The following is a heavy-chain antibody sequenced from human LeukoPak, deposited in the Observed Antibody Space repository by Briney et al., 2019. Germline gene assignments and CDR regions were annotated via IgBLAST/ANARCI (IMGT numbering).Heavy chain of an antibody. D-gene: IGHD3-9*01. Sequence: SETLSLTCSVSGFSISSGYYWGWIRQPPGKGLEWIGSIYHSGSTYYNPSLKSRVTISVDTSKNPFSLKLSSVTAADTAVYYCARVVGDYDILAGYYSSPYFDYWGQGTLVTVSS. CDR2: IYHSGST. CDR1: GFSISSGYY. J-gene: IGHJ4*02. CDR3: ARVVGDYDILAGYYSSPYFDY. V-gene: IGHV4-38-2*02.